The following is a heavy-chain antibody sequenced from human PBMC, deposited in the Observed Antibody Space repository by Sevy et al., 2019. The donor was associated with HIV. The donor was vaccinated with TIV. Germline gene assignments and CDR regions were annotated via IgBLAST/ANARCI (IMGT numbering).Heavy chain of an antibody. Sequence: ASVKVSCKASGYTFTGYYMHWVRQAPGQGLEWMGWINPNSGGTNYAQKFQGRVTMTRDTSISTAYMELSRLRSDDTAMYYCARVCSTSCPLYYYYYMDVWGKGTTVTVSS. CDR3: ARVCSTSCPLYYYYYMDV. CDR2: INPNSGGT. V-gene: IGHV1-2*02. J-gene: IGHJ6*03. D-gene: IGHD2-2*01. CDR1: GYTFTGYY.